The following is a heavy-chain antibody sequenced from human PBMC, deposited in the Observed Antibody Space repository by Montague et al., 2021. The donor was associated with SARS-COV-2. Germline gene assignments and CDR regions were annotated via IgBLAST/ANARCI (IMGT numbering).Heavy chain of an antibody. CDR1: GGSISSYY. CDR2: IYYSGST. J-gene: IGHJ5*02. D-gene: IGHD3-3*01. Sequence: SGTLSLTCTVSGGSISSYYWSWIRQPPGKGLERIGYIYYSGSTNYNPSLKSRVTISVDTSKNQFSLKLSSVTAADTAVYYCARCITIFGVVGSWFDPWGQGTLVTVSS. V-gene: IGHV4-59*01. CDR3: ARCITIFGVVGSWFDP.